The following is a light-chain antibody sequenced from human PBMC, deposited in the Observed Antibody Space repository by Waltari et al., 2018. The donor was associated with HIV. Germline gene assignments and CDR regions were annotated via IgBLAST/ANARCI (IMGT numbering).Light chain of an antibody. Sequence: QSALTQPASVSGSPGQSISLSCTGTSRAIDGYNYVSWYQQHPGKAPKLMIYDVSNRPSGLSKRFSGSKSGNTASLTISGLQAEDEADYYCSSYTSSSTKVFGGGTKLTVL. CDR3: SSYTSSSTKV. CDR1: SRAIDGYNY. CDR2: DVS. J-gene: IGLJ2*01. V-gene: IGLV2-14*03.